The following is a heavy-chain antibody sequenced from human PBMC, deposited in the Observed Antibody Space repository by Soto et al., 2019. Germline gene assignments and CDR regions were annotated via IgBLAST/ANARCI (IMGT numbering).Heavy chain of an antibody. CDR2: VYYRGRS. D-gene: IGHD2-8*01. Sequence: SETLSLTCTVSVGSVSSSNYYWGWIRQSPGKGLEWIGSVYYRGRSYSKSSVKSRVTISVDTSKNQFSLNLNSVTASDTAVYFCVSQRTSVLTQAYFDYWGPGALVTVSS. V-gene: IGHV4-39*01. CDR1: VGSVSSSNYY. CDR3: VSQRTSVLTQAYFDY. J-gene: IGHJ4*02.